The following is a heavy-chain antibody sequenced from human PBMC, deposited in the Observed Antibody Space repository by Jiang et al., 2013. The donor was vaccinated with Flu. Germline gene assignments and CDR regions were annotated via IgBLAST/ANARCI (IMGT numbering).Heavy chain of an antibody. CDR3: ARDGGFGDYSFDY. J-gene: IGHJ4*02. CDR1: GGSISHYY. CDR2: IFHTGTT. Sequence: LLKPSETLSLTCTVSGGSISHYYWSWIRQSPGMGLEWIGYIFHTGTTSHNPSLKSRVSISIDTSKKQISLKLTSVTVADTAIYYCARDGGFGDYSFDYWGQGTLVTVSS. D-gene: IGHD4-17*01. V-gene: IGHV4-59*13.